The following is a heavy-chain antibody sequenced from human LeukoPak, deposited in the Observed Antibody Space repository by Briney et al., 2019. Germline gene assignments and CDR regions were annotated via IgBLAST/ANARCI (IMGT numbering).Heavy chain of an antibody. CDR2: IYYSGIT. V-gene: IGHV4-39*01. CDR3: ARQTGSGLFILP. J-gene: IGHJ4*02. CDR1: GVSISSSNSY. Sequence: SETLFLTCTVSGVSISSSNSYWGWIRQPPGKGLEWIGSIYYSGITYYNASLKSQVSISIDTSKNQFSLRLTSVTAADTAVYYCARQTGSGLFILPGGQGTLVTVSS. D-gene: IGHD3/OR15-3a*01.